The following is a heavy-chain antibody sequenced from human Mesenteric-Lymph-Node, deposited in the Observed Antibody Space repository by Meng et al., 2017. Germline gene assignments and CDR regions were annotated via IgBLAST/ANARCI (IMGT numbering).Heavy chain of an antibody. D-gene: IGHD3-10*01. J-gene: IGHJ5*02. CDR2: IYHGVNI. V-gene: IGHV4-30-2*01. CDR1: GDSITGGDYS. Sequence: QLQESGPGLARPSQTLSLTCAVSGDSITGGDYSWTWIRQPPGKGLEWIGYIYHGVNIYYTPSLRSRVTISVDKSRNQFSLKLTSVSAADTAVYYCVRDTRRGGGWFDPWGQGTLVTVSS. CDR3: VRDTRRGGGWFDP.